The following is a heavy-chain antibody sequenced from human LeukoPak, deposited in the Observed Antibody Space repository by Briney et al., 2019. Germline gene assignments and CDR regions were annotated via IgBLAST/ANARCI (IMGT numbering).Heavy chain of an antibody. V-gene: IGHV4-4*07. CDR3: ARVLRRGGPFDY. D-gene: IGHD3-3*01. CDR1: GGSISSYY. J-gene: IGHJ4*02. Sequence: SETLSLTCTVSGGSISSYYWSWIRQSPGKGLEWIGRIYTSGSTNYNPSLKSRVTISVDTSKNQFSLKLSSVTAADTAVYYCARVLRRGGPFDYWGQGTLVTVSS. CDR2: IYTSGST.